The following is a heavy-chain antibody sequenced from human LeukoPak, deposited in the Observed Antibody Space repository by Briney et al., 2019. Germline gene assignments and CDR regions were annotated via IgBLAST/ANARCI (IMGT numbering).Heavy chain of an antibody. V-gene: IGHV3-9*01. CDR2: ISWNSGSI. CDR1: GFTFDDYA. D-gene: IGHD6-19*01. CDR3: GRYSSALRAFDI. Sequence: GGSLRLSCAASGFTFDDYAMHWVRQAPGKGLEWVSGISWNSGSIHYADSVKGRFTISRDNAKNSLYLQMNSLRVEDTALYYCGRYSSALRAFDIWGQGTMATVSS. J-gene: IGHJ3*02.